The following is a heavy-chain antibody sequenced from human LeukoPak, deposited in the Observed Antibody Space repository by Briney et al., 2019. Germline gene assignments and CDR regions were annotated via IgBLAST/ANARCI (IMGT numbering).Heavy chain of an antibody. V-gene: IGHV3-33*06. Sequence: PGGSLRLSCAASGFTFSSYGMHWVRQAPGKGLEWVAVIWYDGSNKYYADSVKGRFTISRDNSKNTLYLQMNSLRAEDTAVYYCAKDPRSSGWYRGDFDYWGQGTLVTVSS. J-gene: IGHJ4*02. CDR1: GFTFSSYG. CDR3: AKDPRSSGWYRGDFDY. CDR2: IWYDGSNK. D-gene: IGHD6-19*01.